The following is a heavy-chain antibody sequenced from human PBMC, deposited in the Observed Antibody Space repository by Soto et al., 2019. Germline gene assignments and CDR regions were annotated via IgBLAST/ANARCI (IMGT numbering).Heavy chain of an antibody. Sequence: SETLSLTCVVSGGSINTNKWWMWVRQSPGTGLEWIGEVHHAGSTNYNPSLKSRVTLSVDKSKNQFSLKMTSVTAADTAVYYCAKFDDDVYALDVWGQGTAVTVSS. CDR3: AKFDDDVYALDV. V-gene: IGHV4-4*02. J-gene: IGHJ6*02. D-gene: IGHD3-3*01. CDR2: VHHAGST. CDR1: GGSINTNKW.